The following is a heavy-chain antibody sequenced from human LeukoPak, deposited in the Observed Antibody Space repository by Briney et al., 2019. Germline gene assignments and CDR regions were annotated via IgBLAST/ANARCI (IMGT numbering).Heavy chain of an antibody. CDR3: ARERRGSGLRGYFDY. Sequence: PSETLSLTCTVSGGSISSGDYYWSWIRQPPGKGLEWIGYIYYSGSTYYNPSLKSRVTISVDTSKNQFSLKLSSVTAADTAVYYCARERRGSGLRGYFDYWGQGTLVTVSS. CDR2: IYYSGST. V-gene: IGHV4-30-4*02. CDR1: GGSISSGDYY. D-gene: IGHD3-10*01. J-gene: IGHJ4*02.